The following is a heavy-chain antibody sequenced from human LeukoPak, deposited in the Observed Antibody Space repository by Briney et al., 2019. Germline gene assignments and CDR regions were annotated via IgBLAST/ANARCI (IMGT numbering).Heavy chain of an antibody. D-gene: IGHD4-23*01. Sequence: SETLSLTCTVSGGSISSYYWSWIRQPPGKGLEWIGYIYYGGSTNYNPSLKSRVTISVDTSKNQFSLKLSSVTAADTAVYYCATDYGGNEFDYWGQGTLVTVSS. J-gene: IGHJ4*02. CDR1: GGSISSYY. CDR2: IYYGGST. CDR3: ATDYGGNEFDY. V-gene: IGHV4-59*01.